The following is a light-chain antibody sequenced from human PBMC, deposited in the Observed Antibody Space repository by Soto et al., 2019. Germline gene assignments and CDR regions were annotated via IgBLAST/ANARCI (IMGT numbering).Light chain of an antibody. Sequence: EIVLTQSPGILSLSPGEGATLSCRASQTISSNSLAWFQQKPGQAPRLLIYGASNGATGIPDRFSGGGFGTNFTLTIRRLEAEDFAVYYCQQYGALPYTFGQGTKLEIK. J-gene: IGKJ2*01. CDR2: GAS. CDR3: QQYGALPYT. CDR1: QTISSNS. V-gene: IGKV3-20*01.